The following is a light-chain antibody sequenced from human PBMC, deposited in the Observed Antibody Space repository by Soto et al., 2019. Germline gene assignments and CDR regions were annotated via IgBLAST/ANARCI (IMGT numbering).Light chain of an antibody. CDR1: QSVTTTF. CDR3: QQYGCAPWT. CDR2: ATS. V-gene: IGKV3-20*01. J-gene: IGKJ1*01. Sequence: EIVLTQSPGTLSLSPGERATLSCRASQSVTTTFLAWYQQQPGQAPRLLIYATSSRATGIPDRFSGSGSETDFTLTISRLEPEDFAVYYCQQYGCAPWTFGQGTKLEIK.